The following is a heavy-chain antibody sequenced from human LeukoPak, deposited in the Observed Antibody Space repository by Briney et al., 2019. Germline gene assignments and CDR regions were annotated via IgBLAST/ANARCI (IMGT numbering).Heavy chain of an antibody. D-gene: IGHD2-15*01. Sequence: PSETLSLTCTVSGGSISSSSYCWGWIRHPPGKGLEWIGSIYYSGSTNYNPSLKSRVTISVDTPKNQFSLKLSSVTAAATPVYACALTQGSFRIDAFDIWDQGTMVTVTS. CDR3: ALTQGSFRIDAFDI. J-gene: IGHJ3*02. CDR2: IYYSGST. V-gene: IGHV4-39*01. CDR1: GGSISSSSYC.